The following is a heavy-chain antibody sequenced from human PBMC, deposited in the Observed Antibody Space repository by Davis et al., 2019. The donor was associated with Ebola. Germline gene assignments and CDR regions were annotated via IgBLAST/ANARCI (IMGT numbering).Heavy chain of an antibody. V-gene: IGHV1-3*01. CDR1: GYTFTSYA. J-gene: IGHJ4*02. CDR3: ARGISGSYVLKAEHPDY. CDR2: INAGNGNT. Sequence: ASVKVSCKASGYTFTSYAMHWVRQAPGQRLEWMGWINAGNGNTKYSQKFQGRVTITRDTSASTAYMELSSLRSEDTAVYYCARGISGSYVLKAEHPDYWGQGTLVTVSS. D-gene: IGHD1-26*01.